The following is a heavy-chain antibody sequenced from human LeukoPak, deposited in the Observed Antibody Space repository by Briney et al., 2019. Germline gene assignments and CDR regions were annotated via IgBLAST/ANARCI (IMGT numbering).Heavy chain of an antibody. CDR1: GGSFSGYY. CDR2: INHSGST. J-gene: IGHJ4*02. CDR3: ARDMRGDGFNSFDH. Sequence: SETLSLTCAAYGGSFSGYYWSWIRQPPGKGLEWIGEINHSGSTNYNPSLKSRVTISVDTSKNQFSLKLSSVTAADTAVYYCARDMRGDGFNSFDHWGLGILVTVSS. D-gene: IGHD5-24*01. V-gene: IGHV4-34*01.